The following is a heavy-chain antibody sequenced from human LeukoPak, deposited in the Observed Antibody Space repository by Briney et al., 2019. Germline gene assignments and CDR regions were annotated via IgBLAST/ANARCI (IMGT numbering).Heavy chain of an antibody. Sequence: GASVKVSCKASGFALTTYNIVWLRQAPGQGLEWVGWVTAFNENTHYSRKVQGRVTMTRDTSTSTAYMELRSLRSDDTAVYYCARDWSGYYRTPYYYYYYYMDVWGKGTTVTVSS. CDR2: VTAFNENT. CDR1: GFALTTYN. J-gene: IGHJ6*03. V-gene: IGHV1-18*01. D-gene: IGHD3-3*01. CDR3: ARDWSGYYRTPYYYYYYYMDV.